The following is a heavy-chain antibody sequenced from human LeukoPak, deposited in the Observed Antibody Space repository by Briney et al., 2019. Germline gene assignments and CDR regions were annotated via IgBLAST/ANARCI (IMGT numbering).Heavy chain of an antibody. CDR2: INHSGST. CDR1: GGSFSGYY. CDR3: ARDLWAAAPSY. J-gene: IGHJ4*02. Sequence: PSETLSLTCAVYGGSFSGYYWSWIRQPPGKGLEWIGEINHSGSTNYNPSLKSRVTISVDTSKNQFSLKLSSVTAADTAVYYCARDLWAAAPSYWGQGTLVTVSS. V-gene: IGHV4-34*01. D-gene: IGHD2-2*01.